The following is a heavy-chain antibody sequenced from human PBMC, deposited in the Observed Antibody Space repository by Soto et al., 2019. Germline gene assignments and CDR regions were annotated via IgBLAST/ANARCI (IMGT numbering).Heavy chain of an antibody. CDR1: GYTFTSYD. D-gene: IGHD3-10*01. V-gene: IGHV1-8*01. Sequence: ASVEVSCKASGYTFTSYDINWVRQATGQGLEWMGWMNPNSGNTGYAQKFQGRVTMTRNTSISTAYMELSSLRSEDTAVYYCARAPLPPITMVRGVTRTYYGMDVWGQGTTVTVSS. J-gene: IGHJ6*02. CDR3: ARAPLPPITMVRGVTRTYYGMDV. CDR2: MNPNSGNT.